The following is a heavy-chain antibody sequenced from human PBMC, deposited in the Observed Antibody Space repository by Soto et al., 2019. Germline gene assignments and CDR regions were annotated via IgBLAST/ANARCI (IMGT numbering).Heavy chain of an antibody. CDR2: IYPGDSDT. CDR1: GYSFTSYW. V-gene: IGHV5-51*01. J-gene: IGHJ3*02. D-gene: IGHD6-19*01. CDR3: ARPLRDSSGWYGHDAFDI. Sequence: GESLKISCKGSGYSFTSYWIGWVRQMPGKGLEWMGIIYPGDSDTRYSPSFQGQVTISADKSISTAYLQWSSLKASDTAMYYCARPLRDSSGWYGHDAFDIWGQGTMVTVSS.